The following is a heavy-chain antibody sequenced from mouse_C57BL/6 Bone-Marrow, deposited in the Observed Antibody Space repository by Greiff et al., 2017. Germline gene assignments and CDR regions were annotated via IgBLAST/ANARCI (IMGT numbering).Heavy chain of an antibody. D-gene: IGHD1-1*01. Sequence: VQLQQPGAELVKPGASVKLSCKASGYNFTSYWMQWVKQRPGQGLEWIGEIDPSDSYTNYNQKFKGKSTLTVDKSSSTAYMQLSSLTSEDSAVYYCARDYYYGSRCYFDGWGTGTTVTVSS. CDR1: GYNFTSYW. CDR3: ARDYYYGSRCYFDG. V-gene: IGHV1-50*01. J-gene: IGHJ1*03. CDR2: IDPSDSYT.